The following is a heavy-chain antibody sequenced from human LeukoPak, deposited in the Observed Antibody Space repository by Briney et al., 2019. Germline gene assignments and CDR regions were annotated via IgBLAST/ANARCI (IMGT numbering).Heavy chain of an antibody. CDR1: GGTFSSYA. CDR3: ARGPRGYYDSSGYYHPPDY. CDR2: IIPIFGTA. Sequence: ASVKVSCKASGGTFSSYAISWVRQAPGQGLEWMGGIIPIFGTANYAQKFQGRVAITADESTSTAYMELSSLRSEDTAVYYCARGPRGYYDSSGYYHPPDYWGQGTLVTVSS. V-gene: IGHV1-69*13. J-gene: IGHJ4*02. D-gene: IGHD3-22*01.